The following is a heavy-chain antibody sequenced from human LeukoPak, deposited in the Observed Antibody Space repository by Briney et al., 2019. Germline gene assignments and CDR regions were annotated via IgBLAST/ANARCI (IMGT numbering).Heavy chain of an antibody. CDR2: ISGSGGST. J-gene: IGHJ4*02. V-gene: IGHV3-23*01. Sequence: GGSLRLSCAASGFTFSSYAMSWVRQAPGKGLEWVSAISGSGGSTYYADSVKGRFTISRDNSKNTLYLQMNSLRAEDTAVYYCAKSIPTVTQVRPTGNFDYWGQGTLVTVSS. CDR1: GFTFSSYA. CDR3: AKSIPTVTQVRPTGNFDY. D-gene: IGHD4-17*01.